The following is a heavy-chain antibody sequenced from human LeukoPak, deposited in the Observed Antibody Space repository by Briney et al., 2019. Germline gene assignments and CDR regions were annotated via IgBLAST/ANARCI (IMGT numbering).Heavy chain of an antibody. V-gene: IGHV1-8*01. CDR1: GYTFTSYD. CDR3: ARGLYCSSTSCYLTDQIDY. Sequence: ASVKVSCKASGYTFTSYDINWVRQATGQGLEWMGWMNPNSGNTGYAQKFQGRVTMTRNTSISTAYMEPSSLRSEDTAVYYCARGLYCSSTSCYLTDQIDYWGQGTLVTVSS. J-gene: IGHJ4*02. CDR2: MNPNSGNT. D-gene: IGHD2-2*01.